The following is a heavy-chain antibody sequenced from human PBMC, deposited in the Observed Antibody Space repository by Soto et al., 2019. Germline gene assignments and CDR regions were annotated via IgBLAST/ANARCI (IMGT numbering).Heavy chain of an antibody. Sequence: SETLSLSCTVSNGSISNYYWTWVRQPPGKGLEWIGYVYYSGSTNYNPSLKSRVGMSIDTSENRFSLKLTSVTAADTAVYYCASGTFNTISFDFWGHGRQVTVSS. D-gene: IGHD2-2*01. V-gene: IGHV4-59*12. J-gene: IGHJ4*01. CDR2: VYYSGST. CDR1: NGSISNYY. CDR3: ASGTFNTISFDF.